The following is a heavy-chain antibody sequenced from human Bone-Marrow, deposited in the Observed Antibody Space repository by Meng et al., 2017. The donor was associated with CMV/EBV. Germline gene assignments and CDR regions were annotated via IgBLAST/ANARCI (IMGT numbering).Heavy chain of an antibody. V-gene: IGHV1-2*02. J-gene: IGHJ4*02. D-gene: IGHD2-2*01. CDR1: GYTFTGYY. CDR3: ANGYCSSTSCSGFVY. CDR2: INPNSGGT. Sequence: ASVKVSCKASGYTFTGYYMHWVRQAPGQGLEWMGWINPNSGGTNYAQKFQGRVTMTRDTSISTAYMELSRLRSDDTAVYYCANGYCSSTSCSGFVYWGQGTLVTVPS.